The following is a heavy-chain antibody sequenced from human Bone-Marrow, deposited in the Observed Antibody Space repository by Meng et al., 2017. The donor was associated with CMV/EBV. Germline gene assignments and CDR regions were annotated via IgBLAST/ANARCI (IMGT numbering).Heavy chain of an antibody. J-gene: IGHJ4*02. Sequence: EVQLVESGGGLVQPGGSLRLSCAASGFTFSSYWMHWVRQAPGKGLVWVSRINSDGSSTSYADSMKGQFTISRDNAKNTLYLQMNSLRAEDMAVYYCAKGQGGSWHPDYWGQGTLVTVSS. V-gene: IGHV3/OR16-13*01. D-gene: IGHD6-13*01. CDR2: INSDGSST. CDR1: GFTFSSYW. CDR3: AKGQGGSWHPDY.